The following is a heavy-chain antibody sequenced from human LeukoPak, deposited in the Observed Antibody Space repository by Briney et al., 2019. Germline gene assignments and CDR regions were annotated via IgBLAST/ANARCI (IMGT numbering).Heavy chain of an antibody. D-gene: IGHD5-18*01. CDR1: GGTFSSYA. V-gene: IGHV1-69*04. CDR2: IIPIFGIA. Sequence: SVKVSCKASGGTFSSYAISWVRQAPGQGLEWMGRIIPIFGIASYAQKFQGRVTITADKSTSTAYMELSSLRSEDTAVYYCAVGGYSYGYVDYWGQGTLVTVSS. J-gene: IGHJ4*02. CDR3: AVGGYSYGYVDY.